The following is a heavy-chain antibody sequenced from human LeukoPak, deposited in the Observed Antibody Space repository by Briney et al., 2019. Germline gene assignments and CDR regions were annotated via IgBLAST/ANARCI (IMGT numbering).Heavy chain of an antibody. Sequence: PGGSLRLSCAASGFTFDDYAMHWVRQAPGKGLEWVSGISWNSGSIGYADSVKGRFTISRDNAKNSLYLQMNSLRAEDTAFYYCARNSYSGSYYGHYYYYYYMDVWGKGTTVTVSS. CDR2: ISWNSGSI. CDR3: ARNSYSGSYYGHYYYYYYMDV. CDR1: GFTFDDYA. J-gene: IGHJ6*03. V-gene: IGHV3-9*01. D-gene: IGHD1-26*01.